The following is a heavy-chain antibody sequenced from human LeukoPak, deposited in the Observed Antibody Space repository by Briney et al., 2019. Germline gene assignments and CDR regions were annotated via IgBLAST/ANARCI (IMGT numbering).Heavy chain of an antibody. D-gene: IGHD5/OR15-5a*01. V-gene: IGHV3-74*01. J-gene: IGHJ4*02. CDR2: INTDGSST. CDR3: ARGSKDFDY. Sequence: GGSLRLSCAASGFTLSSYAMSWVRQAPGKGLVWVSRINTDGSSTSYADSVKGRFTISRDNAKNTLYLQMNSLRAEDTAVYYCARGSKDFDYWGQGTLVTVSS. CDR1: GFTLSSYA.